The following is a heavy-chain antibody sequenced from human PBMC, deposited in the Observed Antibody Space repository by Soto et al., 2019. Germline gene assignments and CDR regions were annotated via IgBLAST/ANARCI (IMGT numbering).Heavy chain of an antibody. J-gene: IGHJ4*02. CDR1: GFTFSNYG. Sequence: GGSLRLSCAASGFTFSNYGMHWVRQAPGKGLEWVAVISYDGSNKYYADSVKGRFTISRDNSKNTVYLQMNRLRGEDTAVYYCAKVGPSGYTYGYVDSWGPGTLVTVSS. D-gene: IGHD5-18*01. CDR2: ISYDGSNK. CDR3: AKVGPSGYTYGYVDS. V-gene: IGHV3-30*18.